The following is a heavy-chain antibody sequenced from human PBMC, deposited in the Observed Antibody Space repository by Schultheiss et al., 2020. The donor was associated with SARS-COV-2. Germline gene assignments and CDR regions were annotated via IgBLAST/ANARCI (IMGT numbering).Heavy chain of an antibody. D-gene: IGHD6-13*01. CDR1: GGSFSGYY. J-gene: IGHJ1*01. Sequence: SETLSLTCAVYGGSFSGYYWSWIRQPPGKGLEWIGYIYYSGSTNYNPSLKSRVTISVDTSKNQFSLKLSSVTAADTAVYYCARAAKPAAAEYFQHWGQGTLVTVSS. V-gene: IGHV4-59*12. CDR3: ARAAKPAAAEYFQH. CDR2: IYYSGST.